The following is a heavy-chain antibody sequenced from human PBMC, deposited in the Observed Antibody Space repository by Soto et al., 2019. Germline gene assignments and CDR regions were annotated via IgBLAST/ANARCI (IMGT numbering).Heavy chain of an antibody. CDR3: ARKTFIAVAGKEGRDYYYYGMDV. CDR2: IDPSSGSA. J-gene: IGHJ6*02. D-gene: IGHD6-19*01. V-gene: IGHV1-46*01. Sequence: ASVKVSCKASGYSFTTYYIHWVRQAPGQGLEWMGIIDPSSGSAGYAQKFQVSVTMTRDTPTSTAYMELSSLRSEDTAVYYCARKTFIAVAGKEGRDYYYYGMDVWGQGATVTVSS. CDR1: GYSFTTYY.